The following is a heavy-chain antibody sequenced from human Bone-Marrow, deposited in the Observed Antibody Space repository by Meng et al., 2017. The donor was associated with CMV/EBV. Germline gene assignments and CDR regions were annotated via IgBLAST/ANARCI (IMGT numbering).Heavy chain of an antibody. CDR1: SVSSSY. CDR2: IYTSGST. D-gene: IGHD2-2*01. V-gene: IGHV4-4*07. CDR3: AAGYCSSTSCYGYNWFDP. Sequence: SVSSSYWSWIRQPAGKGLEWIGRIYTSGSTNYNPSLQSRVTMSVDTSKNQFSLKLSSVTAADTAVYYCAAGYCSSTSCYGYNWFDPWGQGTLVTVSS. J-gene: IGHJ5*02.